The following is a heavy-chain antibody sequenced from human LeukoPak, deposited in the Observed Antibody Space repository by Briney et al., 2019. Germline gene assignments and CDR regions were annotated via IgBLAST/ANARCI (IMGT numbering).Heavy chain of an antibody. CDR1: GGSISSSSYY. J-gene: IGHJ5*02. CDR3: ARGYLYCSSTSCPRRWFDP. CDR2: IYYSGST. V-gene: IGHV4-61*05. D-gene: IGHD2-2*01. Sequence: PSETLSLTCTVSGGSISSSSYYWGWIRQPPGKGLEWIGYIYYSGSTNYNPSLKSRVTISVDTSKNQFSLKLSSVTAADTAVYYCARGYLYCSSTSCPRRWFDPWGQGTLVTVSS.